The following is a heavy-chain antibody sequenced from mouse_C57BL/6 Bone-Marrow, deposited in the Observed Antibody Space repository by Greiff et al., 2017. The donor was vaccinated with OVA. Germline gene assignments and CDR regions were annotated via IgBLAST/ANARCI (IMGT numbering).Heavy chain of an antibody. CDR3: ARDTTVLYWYFDV. CDR1: GYTFTSYW. J-gene: IGHJ1*03. CDR2: IDPSDSYT. Sequence: QVHVKQPGAELVKPGASVKLSCKASGYTFTSYWMQWVKQRPGQGLEWIGEIDPSDSYTNYNQKFKGKATLTVDTSSSTAYMQLSSLTSEDSAVYYCARDTTVLYWYFDVWGTGTTVTVSS. D-gene: IGHD1-1*01. V-gene: IGHV1-50*01.